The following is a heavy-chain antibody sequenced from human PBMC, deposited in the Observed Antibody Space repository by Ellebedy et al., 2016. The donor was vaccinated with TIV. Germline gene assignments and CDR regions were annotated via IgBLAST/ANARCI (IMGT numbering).Heavy chain of an antibody. J-gene: IGHJ6*02. CDR2: IYPGDSHT. Sequence: GESLKISCKGSGYSFTNYWIGWVRQMPGKGLEWMGIIYPGDSHTRYSPSFKGQVTISADKSVTTAYLQWGSLQASDTAMYYCVRLGLLYYNYTMDVWGQGTTVTVSS. CDR1: GYSFTNYW. CDR3: VRLGLLYYNYTMDV. D-gene: IGHD2-21*02. V-gene: IGHV5-51*01.